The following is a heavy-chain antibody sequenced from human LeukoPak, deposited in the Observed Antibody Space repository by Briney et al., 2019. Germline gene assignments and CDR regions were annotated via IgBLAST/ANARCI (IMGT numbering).Heavy chain of an antibody. Sequence: SETLSLTCTVSGGSISSYYWSWIRQSPGKGLEWIGYVYYSGSTNYNPSLKSRVTMSVDMSKNQFSLKLSSLTAADTAVYFCARYSGESNWFDPWGQGTLVTVSS. V-gene: IGHV4-59*12. J-gene: IGHJ5*02. CDR1: GGSISSYY. CDR3: ARYSGESNWFDP. CDR2: VYYSGST. D-gene: IGHD3-10*01.